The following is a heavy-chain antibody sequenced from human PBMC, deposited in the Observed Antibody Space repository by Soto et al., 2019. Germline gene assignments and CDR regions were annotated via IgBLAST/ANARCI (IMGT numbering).Heavy chain of an antibody. CDR1: GGSISSVNW. CDR2: IYHSGST. Sequence: QVQLQESGPGLVKPSGTLSLTCAVSGGSISSVNWWTWVRQPPGKGLEWIGEIYHSGSTNYNPSLTSRVTISIDISKSQFSLRLTSVTAADTAVYYCARKSFDAPLVFDYWGQGTLVTVSS. D-gene: IGHD3-9*01. J-gene: IGHJ4*02. CDR3: ARKSFDAPLVFDY. V-gene: IGHV4-4*02.